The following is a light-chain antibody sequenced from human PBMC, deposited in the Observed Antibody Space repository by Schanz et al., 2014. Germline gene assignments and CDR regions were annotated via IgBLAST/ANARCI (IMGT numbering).Light chain of an antibody. CDR1: QSISSNY. V-gene: IGKV3-20*01. CDR2: AAS. Sequence: EIVLTQSPGMLSLSPGERATLSCRASQSISSNYLVWYQQKPGQAPRLLIYAASNRATGIPDRFSGSGAGTDFTLAISRLEPEDFAVYYCQQYNNWPPITFGQGTRLEIK. CDR3: QQYNNWPPIT. J-gene: IGKJ5*01.